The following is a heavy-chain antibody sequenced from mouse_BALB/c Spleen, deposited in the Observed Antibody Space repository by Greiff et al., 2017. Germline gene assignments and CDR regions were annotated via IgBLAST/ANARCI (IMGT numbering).Heavy chain of an antibody. CDR3: ARRLWELRDYCDY. V-gene: IGHV1-63*02. Sequence: QAQLQQSGAELVRPGTSVKISCKASGYTFTNYWLGWVKQRPGHGLEWIGDIYPGGGYTNYNEKFKGKATLTADTSSSTAYMQLSSLTSEDSAVYFCARRLWELRDYCDYWGQGTTLTVSA. J-gene: IGHJ2*01. CDR1: GYTFTNYW. D-gene: IGHD2-1*01. CDR2: IYPGGGYT.